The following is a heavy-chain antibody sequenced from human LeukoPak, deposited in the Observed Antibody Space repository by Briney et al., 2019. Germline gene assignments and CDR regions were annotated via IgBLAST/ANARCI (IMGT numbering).Heavy chain of an antibody. V-gene: IGHV4-61*05. J-gene: IGHJ6*03. CDR2: IYYSGST. Sequence: SETLSLTCTVSGGSISSSSYYWGWLRQPPGKGLEWIGYIYYSGSTNYNPSLKSRVTISVDTSKNQFFLKLSSVTAADTAVYYCARGISYENGSGSYYMGPQPGYYYYMDVWGKGTTVTISS. CDR1: GGSISSSSYY. CDR3: ARGISYENGSGSYYMGPQPGYYYYMDV. D-gene: IGHD3-10*01.